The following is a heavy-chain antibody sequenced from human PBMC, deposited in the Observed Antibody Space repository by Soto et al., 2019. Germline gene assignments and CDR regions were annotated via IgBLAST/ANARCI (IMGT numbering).Heavy chain of an antibody. CDR1: GFTFSSYS. D-gene: IGHD2-15*01. V-gene: IGHV3-48*02. J-gene: IGHJ6*02. Sequence: HPGGSLRLSCAASGFTFSSYSMNWVRQAPGKGLEWVSYISSSSSTIYYADSVKGRFTISRDNAKNSLYLQMNSLRDEDTAVYYYARDLAYCSGGSCLYYYYYSGMEVWGQGTTVTVSS. CDR3: ARDLAYCSGGSCLYYYYYSGMEV. CDR2: ISSSSSTI.